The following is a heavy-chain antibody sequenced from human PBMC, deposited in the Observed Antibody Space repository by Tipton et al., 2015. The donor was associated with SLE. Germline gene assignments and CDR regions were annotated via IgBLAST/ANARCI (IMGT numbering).Heavy chain of an antibody. CDR3: ASRADWFDP. V-gene: IGHV4-34*01. CDR1: GGSFSGYY. J-gene: IGHJ5*02. CDR2: INHSGST. Sequence: LRLSCAVYGGSFSGYYWTWIRQPPGKGLEWIGEINHSGSTNYNPSLKSRLTISVDTSKNQFSLKLSSVTAADTAVYYCASRADWFDPWGQGTLVIVSS.